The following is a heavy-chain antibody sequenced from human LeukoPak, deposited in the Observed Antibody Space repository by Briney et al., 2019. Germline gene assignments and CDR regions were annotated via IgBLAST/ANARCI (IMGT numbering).Heavy chain of an antibody. CDR1: GFTFYTYA. CDR3: AKLGITNYDFWSGYLDF. J-gene: IGHJ4*02. Sequence: GGSLRLSCAASGFTFYTYAMHWVRQAPGKGLEWVSGISGSDGSTYYADSVKGRFTISRDNSKNTLYLQMNSLRVEDTAMYYCAKLGITNYDFWSGYLDFWGQGTLVTVSS. V-gene: IGHV3-23*01. CDR2: ISGSDGST. D-gene: IGHD3-3*01.